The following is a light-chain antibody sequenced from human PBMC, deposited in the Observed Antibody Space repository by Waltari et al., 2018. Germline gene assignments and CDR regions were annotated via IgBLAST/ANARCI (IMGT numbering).Light chain of an antibody. J-gene: IGLJ2*01. CDR1: SSDVGGYNY. Sequence: QSALTQPRSVSGSPGQSVTISCTGTSSDVGGYNYVSWYQQHPGKAPKLMIYDVSKRPSGVPDRFSGPKSGNTASLTISGLQAEDEADYYCCSYAGSYRGVFGGGTKLTVL. V-gene: IGLV2-11*01. CDR3: CSYAGSYRGV. CDR2: DVS.